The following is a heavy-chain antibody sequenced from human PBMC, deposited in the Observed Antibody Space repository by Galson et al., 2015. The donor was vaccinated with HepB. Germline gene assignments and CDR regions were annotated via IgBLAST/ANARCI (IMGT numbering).Heavy chain of an antibody. CDR1: GGSFSGYY. CDR3: ARGRRESSGWYFSYYFDY. Sequence: SETLSLTCAVYGGSFSGYYWSWIRQPPGKGLEWIGEINHSGSTNYNPSLKSRVTISVDTSKNQFSLKLSSVTAADTAVYYCARGRRESSGWYFSYYFDYWGQGTLVTVSS. J-gene: IGHJ4*02. CDR2: INHSGST. V-gene: IGHV4-34*01. D-gene: IGHD6-19*01.